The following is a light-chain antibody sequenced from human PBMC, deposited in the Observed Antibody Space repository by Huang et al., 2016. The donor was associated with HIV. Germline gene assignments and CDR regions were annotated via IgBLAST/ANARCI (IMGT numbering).Light chain of an antibody. Sequence: EIVLTQSPATLSLSPGERATVSCRASQNINDFLAWYQQTPGQPPRLLIYDASTRASGIPARFSGNGSGTHFTLMISSREPEDLAIYYCQQRSTWPRSITFGQGTRLEI. J-gene: IGKJ5*01. V-gene: IGKV3-11*01. CDR2: DAS. CDR3: QQRSTWPRSIT. CDR1: QNINDF.